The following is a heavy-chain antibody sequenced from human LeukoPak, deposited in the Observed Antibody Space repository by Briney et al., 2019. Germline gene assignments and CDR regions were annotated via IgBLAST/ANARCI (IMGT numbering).Heavy chain of an antibody. D-gene: IGHD2/OR15-2a*01. Sequence: GGTLRLSCAASGFTFSNYAMSWVRQAPGKGLEWVSGISGSGGSTYYADSVKGRFTTSRDNSKNTLYLQMNRLRAEDTAVYYCAKDLSLSYWGQGTLVTVSS. CDR3: AKDLSLSY. V-gene: IGHV3-23*01. CDR2: ISGSGGST. CDR1: GFTFSNYA. J-gene: IGHJ4*02.